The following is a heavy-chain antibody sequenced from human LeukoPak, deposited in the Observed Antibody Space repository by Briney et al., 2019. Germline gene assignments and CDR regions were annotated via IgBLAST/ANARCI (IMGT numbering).Heavy chain of an antibody. Sequence: ASVKVSCKASGYTFTGYYMHWVRQAPGQGLEWMGWINPNSGGTNYAQKFQGWVTITRDMSTSTAYMELSSLRSEDTAVYYCAATLDAQIQLLDYWGQGTLVTVSS. D-gene: IGHD5-18*01. CDR2: INPNSGGT. J-gene: IGHJ4*02. CDR1: GYTFTGYY. V-gene: IGHV1-2*04. CDR3: AATLDAQIQLLDY.